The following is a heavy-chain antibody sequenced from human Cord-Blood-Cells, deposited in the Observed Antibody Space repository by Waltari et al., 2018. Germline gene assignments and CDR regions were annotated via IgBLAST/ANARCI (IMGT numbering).Heavy chain of an antibody. CDR1: GFTSSSYS. D-gene: IGHD1-1*01. CDR3: ARAVRERRIDY. CDR2: ISSSSSYI. J-gene: IGHJ4*02. Sequence: EVQLVESGGGLVKPGGSLRRSCSASGFTSSSYSMNWVRQAPGKGQGWVSSISSSSSYIYYEDSGKGRFTMSRDKAKNSLYLQMNSLRAEDTAVYYCARAVRERRIDYWGQGTLVTVSS. V-gene: IGHV3-21*01.